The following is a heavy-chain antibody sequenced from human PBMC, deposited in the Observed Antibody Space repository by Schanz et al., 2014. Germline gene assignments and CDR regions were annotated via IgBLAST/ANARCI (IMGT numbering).Heavy chain of an antibody. Sequence: EVQLVESGGGLVQPGGSVRLSCAASGFTFSGYWMSWVRQAPGKGLVWVSRTSHDGSFTTFADSVKGRFTISRDNAKNALYLQMNSLRAEDTAVYYCAKVREWWPYYFDYWGQGTLVTVSS. CDR3: AKVREWWPYYFDY. CDR2: TSHDGSFT. D-gene: IGHD2-15*01. V-gene: IGHV3-74*02. J-gene: IGHJ4*02. CDR1: GFTFSGYW.